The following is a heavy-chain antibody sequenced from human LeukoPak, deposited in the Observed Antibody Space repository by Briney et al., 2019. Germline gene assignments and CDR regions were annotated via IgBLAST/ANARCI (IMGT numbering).Heavy chain of an antibody. Sequence: GASVKVSCKASGGTFSSYAISWVRQAPGQGLEWMGGIIPIFGTANYAQKFQGRVTITTDESTSTAYMELSSLRSEDTAVYYCATVRQGNRYYYYYYMDVWGKGTPVTVSS. D-gene: IGHD3-10*01. J-gene: IGHJ6*03. CDR3: ATVRQGNRYYYYYYMDV. CDR1: GGTFSSYA. CDR2: IIPIFGTA. V-gene: IGHV1-69*05.